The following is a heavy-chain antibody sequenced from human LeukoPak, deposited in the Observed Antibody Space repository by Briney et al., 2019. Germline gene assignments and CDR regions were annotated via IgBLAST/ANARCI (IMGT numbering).Heavy chain of an antibody. J-gene: IGHJ4*02. CDR2: FNPNSGGT. V-gene: IGHV1-2*02. CDR3: ARGKTMVYCGGDCYRFDN. Sequence: ASVKVSCKASGYTFTGYYMHWVRQAPGQGLEWMGWFNPNSGGTNYAQKFQGRVTMTRDTSISTAYLELSRLLSGDTAVYYCARGKTMVYCGGDCYRFDNWGQGTLVTVSS. CDR1: GYTFTGYY. D-gene: IGHD2-21*02.